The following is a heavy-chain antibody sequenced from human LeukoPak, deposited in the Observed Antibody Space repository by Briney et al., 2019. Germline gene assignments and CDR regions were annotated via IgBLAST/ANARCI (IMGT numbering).Heavy chain of an antibody. J-gene: IGHJ6*03. CDR3: ARSFHSLVVYENYYYMDV. D-gene: IGHD5/OR15-5a*01. CDR2: IYYSGST. Sequence: PSETLSLTCTVSGGSISSSSYYWGWIRQPPGKGLEWIGSIYYSGSTYYNPSLKSRVTISVDTSKNQFSLKLSSVTAADTAVYYCARSFHSLVVYENYYYMDVWGKGTTVTVSS. CDR1: GGSISSSSYY. V-gene: IGHV4-39*01.